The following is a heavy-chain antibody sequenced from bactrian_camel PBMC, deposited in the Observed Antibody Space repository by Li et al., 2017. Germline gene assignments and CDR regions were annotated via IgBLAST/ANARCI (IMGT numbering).Heavy chain of an antibody. CDR3: ATHGASEAKEYTH. Sequence: VQLVESGGGLVQPRGSLRLSCGAFGFTFSPYYMSWVRQAPGKGVEWVSGIHSNGRSTTYADSVKGRFTTSRDNAKNTVILEMNSLKSEDTALYYCATHGASEAKEYTHWGQGTQVTVS. D-gene: IGHD4*01. J-gene: IGHJ4*01. V-gene: IGHV3S40*01. CDR2: IHSNGRST. CDR1: GFTFSPYY.